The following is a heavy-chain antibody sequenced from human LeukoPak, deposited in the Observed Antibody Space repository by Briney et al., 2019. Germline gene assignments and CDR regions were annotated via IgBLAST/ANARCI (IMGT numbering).Heavy chain of an antibody. CDR2: IYYSGST. V-gene: IGHV4-59*01. Sequence: SETLSLTCTVSGGSISGYYWSWIRQPPGKGLEWMGYIYYSGSTHYNPSLKSRLTISVDTSNNQFSLRLSSVTAADTAVYYCARSNILDYWGQGTLVTVSS. CDR3: ARSNILDY. D-gene: IGHD4-11*01. J-gene: IGHJ4*02. CDR1: GGSISGYY.